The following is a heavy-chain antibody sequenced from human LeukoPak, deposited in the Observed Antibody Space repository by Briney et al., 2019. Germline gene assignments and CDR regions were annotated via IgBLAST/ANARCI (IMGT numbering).Heavy chain of an antibody. V-gene: IGHV1-69*13. D-gene: IGHD3-3*01. Sequence: SVKVSCKASGGTFSSYAISWVRQAPGQGLEWMGGIIPIFGTANYAQKFQGRVTITADESTSTAYMELSSLRSEGTAVYYCARALPNSITIFGVVIGGWFDPWGQGTLVTVSS. J-gene: IGHJ5*02. CDR2: IIPIFGTA. CDR1: GGTFSSYA. CDR3: ARALPNSITIFGVVIGGWFDP.